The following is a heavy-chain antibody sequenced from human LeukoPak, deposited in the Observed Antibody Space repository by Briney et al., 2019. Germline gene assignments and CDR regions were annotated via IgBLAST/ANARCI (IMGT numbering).Heavy chain of an antibody. V-gene: IGHV1-2*02. D-gene: IGHD4-17*01. CDR1: GYTFTGYY. CDR2: INPNSGGT. Sequence: GASVKVSCKASGYTFTGYYMHWVRQAPGQGLEWMGWINPNSGGTNYAQKFQGRVTMTRDTSISTAYMELSRLRSDDTAVYYCARDLQGVGDYLELVGYMDVWGKGTTVTISS. CDR3: ARDLQGVGDYLELVGYMDV. J-gene: IGHJ6*03.